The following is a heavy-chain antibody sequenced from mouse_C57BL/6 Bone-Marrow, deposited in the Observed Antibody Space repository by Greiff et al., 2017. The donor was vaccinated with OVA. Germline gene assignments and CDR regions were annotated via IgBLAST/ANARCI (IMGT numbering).Heavy chain of an antibody. Sequence: QVQLQQPGAELVRPGTSVKLSCKASGYTFTSYWMHWVKQRPGQGLEWIGVIDPSDSYTNYNQKFKGKATLTVDTSSSTAYMQLSSLHSEDSADYYRARWDDGCFDYWGQGTTLTVSS. J-gene: IGHJ2*01. CDR1: GYTFTSYW. V-gene: IGHV1-59*01. D-gene: IGHD2-3*01. CDR2: IDPSDSYT. CDR3: ARWDDGCFDY.